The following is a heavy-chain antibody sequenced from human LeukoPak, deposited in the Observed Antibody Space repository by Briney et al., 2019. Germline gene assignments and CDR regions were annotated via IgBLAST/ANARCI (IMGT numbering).Heavy chain of an antibody. CDR3: ARGLVFRSGSYYNKYFDY. CDR2: INHSGST. V-gene: IGHV4-34*01. Sequence: PSETLSLTCAVYGGSFSSYYWSWIRQPPGKGLEWIGEINHSGSTNYNPSLKSRVTISVDTSKNQFSLKLSPVTAADTAVYYCARGLVFRSGSYYNKYFDYWGQGTLVTVSS. D-gene: IGHD3-10*01. CDR1: GGSFSSYY. J-gene: IGHJ4*02.